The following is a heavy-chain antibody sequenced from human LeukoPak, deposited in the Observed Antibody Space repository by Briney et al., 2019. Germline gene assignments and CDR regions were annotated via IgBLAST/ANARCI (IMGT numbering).Heavy chain of an antibody. CDR1: GASFSTNY. V-gene: IGHV4-59*01. J-gene: IGHJ6*03. CDR2: VFDSGST. CDR3: ARLYQQSKWKYYYYYMDV. Sequence: SETLSLTCSVSGASFSTNYWSWIRQPPGRGLEWIGYVFDSGSTNYNPSLKSRVTISVDTSTKPFSLRLSSVTDADTAVYYCARLYQQSKWKYYYYYMDVWGKGTAVTVSS. D-gene: IGHD1-1*01.